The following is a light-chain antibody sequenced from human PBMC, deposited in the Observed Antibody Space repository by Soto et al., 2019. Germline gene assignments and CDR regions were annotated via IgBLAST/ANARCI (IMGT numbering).Light chain of an antibody. J-gene: IGKJ4*01. CDR1: QGINTY. CDR3: QQLTTYYS. CDR2: DAS. Sequence: DIQLTQSPYFLSASVGDRVTITCRASQGINTYLAWYQQKPGKAPKVLIYDASKLHSGVPSRFRGSGSGTEFTLKITSLQPEEFTTYCCQQLTTYYSFGVGSQVEI. V-gene: IGKV1-9*01.